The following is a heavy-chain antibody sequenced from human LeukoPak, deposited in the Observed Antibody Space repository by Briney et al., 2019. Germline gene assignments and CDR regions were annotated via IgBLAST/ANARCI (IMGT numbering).Heavy chain of an antibody. D-gene: IGHD3-22*01. CDR3: ARAPIYYYDSSGYSGPGYYYMDV. J-gene: IGHJ6*03. CDR2: IYYSGRT. CDR1: GDSISSSRYY. V-gene: IGHV4-39*07. Sequence: SETLSLTCTVSGDSISSSRYYWGWIRQPPGKGLEWIGSIYYSGRTYYNPSLKSRVTISVDTSKNQFSLKLSSVTAADTAVYYCARAPIYYYDSSGYSGPGYYYMDVWGKGTTVTISS.